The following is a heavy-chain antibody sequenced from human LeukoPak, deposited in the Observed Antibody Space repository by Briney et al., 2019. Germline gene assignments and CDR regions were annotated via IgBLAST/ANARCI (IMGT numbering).Heavy chain of an antibody. CDR3: ARGTIAVAGPYYYYYYYMDV. CDR1: GFTFSSYS. D-gene: IGHD6-19*01. Sequence: GGSLRLSCAASGFTFSSYSMNWVRQAPGKGLEWVSYISSSSSAIYYADSVKGRFTISRDNAKNSLYVQMNSLRAEDTAVYYCARGTIAVAGPYYYYYYYMDVWGKGTTVTVSS. J-gene: IGHJ6*03. V-gene: IGHV3-48*04. CDR2: ISSSSSAI.